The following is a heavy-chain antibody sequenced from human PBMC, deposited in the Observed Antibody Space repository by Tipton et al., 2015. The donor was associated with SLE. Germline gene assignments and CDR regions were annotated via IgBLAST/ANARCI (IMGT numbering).Heavy chain of an antibody. D-gene: IGHD1-26*01. CDR2: IFHTGRT. CDR3: AISSIVGATGLAFDI. J-gene: IGHJ3*02. V-gene: IGHV4-39*07. Sequence: TLSLTCTVSGGSISSSSYHWGWIRQPPGKGLEWIGSIFHTGRTYNNLSLKSRLSISSDMSKNQFSLKLNSVTAADTAVYSCAISSIVGATGLAFDIWGQGAMVTVSS. CDR1: GGSISSSSYH.